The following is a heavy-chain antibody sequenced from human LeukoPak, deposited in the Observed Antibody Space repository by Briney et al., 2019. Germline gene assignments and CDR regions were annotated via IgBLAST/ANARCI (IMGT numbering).Heavy chain of an antibody. CDR3: AGAYYVPSYYMDV. J-gene: IGHJ6*03. D-gene: IGHD3-22*01. CDR2: IYTSGST. Sequence: SETLSLTCTVSGGSISSYYWSWIRQPAGKGLEWIGRIYTSGSTNYNPSLKSRVTMSVDTSKNQFSLKLSSVNAADTAVYYCAGAYYVPSYYMDVWGKGTTVTVSS. V-gene: IGHV4-4*07. CDR1: GGSISSYY.